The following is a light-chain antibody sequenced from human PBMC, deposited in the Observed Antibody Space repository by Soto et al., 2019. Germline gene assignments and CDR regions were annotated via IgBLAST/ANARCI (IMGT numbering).Light chain of an antibody. Sequence: QFVLTQPPSASGTPGQRVTISCSGSSSNIGSEAVNWYQQLPGTAPKLLIYGNNQRPSGVPDRFSGSKSGTSASLAISGLQSEDEADYYCAAWDDSLNGPVFGGGTKLTVL. CDR3: AAWDDSLNGPV. CDR1: SSNIGSEA. CDR2: GNN. V-gene: IGLV1-44*01. J-gene: IGLJ3*02.